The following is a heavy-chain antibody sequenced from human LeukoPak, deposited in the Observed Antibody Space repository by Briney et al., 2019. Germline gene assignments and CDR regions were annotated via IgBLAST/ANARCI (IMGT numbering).Heavy chain of an antibody. CDR1: GGSISSYY. Sequence: SETLSLTCTVSGGSISSYYWSWIRQPAGKGLEWIGRIYTSGSTNYNPSLKSRVTMSVDTSKNQFSLKLSSVTAADTAVYYCARGPYYYDSSGSQSDYWGQGTLVTVSS. V-gene: IGHV4-4*07. D-gene: IGHD3-22*01. CDR3: ARGPYYYDSSGSQSDY. CDR2: IYTSGST. J-gene: IGHJ4*02.